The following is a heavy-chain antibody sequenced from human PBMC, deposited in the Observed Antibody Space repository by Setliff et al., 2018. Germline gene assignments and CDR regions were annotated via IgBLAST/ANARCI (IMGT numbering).Heavy chain of an antibody. Sequence: GGSLRLSCAASGFNFRNTWMHWVRQVPGKGLVWVSRINIDGATPEYAESVKGRFTISRDNAKNTVYLQMNSLRVEDTALYYCATNMFGISADYWGEGTLGTVSA. J-gene: IGHJ4*02. D-gene: IGHD3-3*02. CDR3: ATNMFGISADY. CDR2: INIDGATP. V-gene: IGHV3-74*03. CDR1: GFNFRNTW.